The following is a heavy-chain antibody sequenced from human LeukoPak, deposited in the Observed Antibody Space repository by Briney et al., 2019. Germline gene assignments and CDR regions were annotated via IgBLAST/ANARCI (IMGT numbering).Heavy chain of an antibody. D-gene: IGHD2-2*01. CDR3: ARDGSTSLLFQH. Sequence: SVKVSCKASGGTFSSYAISWVRQAPGQGLEWMGGIIPIFGTANYAQKFQGRVTITADESTSTAYMEPSSLRSEDTAVYYCARDGSTSLLFQHWSQGTLVSVSS. J-gene: IGHJ1*01. CDR1: GGTFSSYA. CDR2: IIPIFGTA. V-gene: IGHV1-69*13.